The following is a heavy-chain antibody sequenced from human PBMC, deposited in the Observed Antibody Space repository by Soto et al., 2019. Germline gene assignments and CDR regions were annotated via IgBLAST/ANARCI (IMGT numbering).Heavy chain of an antibody. Sequence: PSDTLSLTFAVYGGSFRGYYLSWIRQPPGKGLEWILEINHTGSTNYHTSLKSRVTTSVDTSKNQFYLKLSYVSAAETAVYYCARGGITGNSNYCDXWGQGTLVTVSX. CDR2: INHTGST. J-gene: IGHJ4*02. V-gene: IGHV4-34*01. CDR1: GGSFRGYY. D-gene: IGHD1-20*01. CDR3: ARGGITGNSNYCDX.